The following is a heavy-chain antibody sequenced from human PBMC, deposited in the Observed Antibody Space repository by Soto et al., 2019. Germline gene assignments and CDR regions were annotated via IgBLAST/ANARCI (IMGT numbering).Heavy chain of an antibody. D-gene: IGHD1-1*01. CDR3: AKDKDRLQLGGNYYYILDV. CDR2: IMPVFPTP. Sequence: QVQLVQSGAEVKKPGSSVKVSCKTSGGTFSTSAISWVRQAPGQGLEWVGGIMPVFPTPDYAQNFQGRVTITADDSTTTAYLELNSLGADDTAVDSCAKDKDRLQLGGNYYYILDVWGQGTAITVSS. CDR1: GGTFSTSA. V-gene: IGHV1-69*12. J-gene: IGHJ6*02.